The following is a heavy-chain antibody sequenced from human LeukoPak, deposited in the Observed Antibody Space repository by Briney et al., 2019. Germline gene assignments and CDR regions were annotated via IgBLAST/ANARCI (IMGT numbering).Heavy chain of an antibody. J-gene: IGHJ4*02. CDR2: ISGGTT. Sequence: GGSLRLSCTASGFTFGDYLMSWFRQAPGKGLEWIGFISGGTTEYAASVKGRFTISRDDSKSIAYLQMNSLKTEDTAVYYCTSIVVVPAAEGGYFDYWGQGTLVTVSS. D-gene: IGHD2-2*01. CDR1: GFTFGDYL. V-gene: IGHV3-49*03. CDR3: TSIVVVPAAEGGYFDY.